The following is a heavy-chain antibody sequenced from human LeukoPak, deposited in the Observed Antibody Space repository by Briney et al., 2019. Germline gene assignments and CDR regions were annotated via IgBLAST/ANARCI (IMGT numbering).Heavy chain of an antibody. CDR3: ARVQYYYDSSGTIYYFDY. J-gene: IGHJ4*02. CDR1: GFTFSSYW. Sequence: GGSLRLSCEASGFTFSSYWMSWVRQAPGKGLEGVANIKQDGSEKYYVDSVKGRFTISRDNAKNTLYLQMNSLRAEDTAVYYCARVQYYYDSSGTIYYFDYWGQGTLVTVSS. CDR2: IKQDGSEK. D-gene: IGHD3-22*01. V-gene: IGHV3-7*01.